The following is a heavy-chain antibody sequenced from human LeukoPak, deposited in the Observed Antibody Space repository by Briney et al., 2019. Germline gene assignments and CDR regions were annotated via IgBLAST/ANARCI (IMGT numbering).Heavy chain of an antibody. CDR1: GFNFNYVW. D-gene: IGHD1-26*01. V-gene: IGHV3-15*01. Sequence: GGSLRLSCAASGFNFNYVWMDWVRQAPGKGLEWVGRIRTKIAGETTDYAAPVKGRFTISRDDSKTTLYLHMNSLKTEDSAVYYCTTERNWELLRPYGLDIWGQGTTVTVSS. J-gene: IGHJ6*02. CDR3: TTERNWELLRPYGLDI. CDR2: IRTKIAGETT.